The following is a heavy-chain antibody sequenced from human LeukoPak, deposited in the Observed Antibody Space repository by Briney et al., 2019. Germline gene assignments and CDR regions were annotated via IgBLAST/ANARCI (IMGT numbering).Heavy chain of an antibody. CDR1: GGSISSYY. V-gene: IGHV4-59*01. Sequence: SETLSLTCTVSGGSISSYYWSWIRQPPGKGQEWIGYIYYSGSTNYNPSLKSRVTISVDTSKNQFSLKLSSVTAADTAVYYCARARYYPMIVTYAFDIWGQETMVTVSS. CDR2: IYYSGST. CDR3: ARARYYPMIVTYAFDI. D-gene: IGHD3-22*01. J-gene: IGHJ3*02.